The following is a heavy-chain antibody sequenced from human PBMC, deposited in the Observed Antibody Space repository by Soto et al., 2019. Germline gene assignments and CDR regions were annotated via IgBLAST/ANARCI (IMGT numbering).Heavy chain of an antibody. J-gene: IGHJ4*02. CDR1: GGTFSSYA. Sequence: QVQLVQSGAEVKKPGSSVKVSCKASGGTFSSYAISWVRQAPGQGLEWMGGIIPIFGTANYAQKFQGRVTIAADESASTAYMELSSLGSEDTAVYYCARDRYDYVWGSYRYRLDYWGQGTLVTVSS. D-gene: IGHD3-16*02. V-gene: IGHV1-69*01. CDR3: ARDRYDYVWGSYRYRLDY. CDR2: IIPIFGTA.